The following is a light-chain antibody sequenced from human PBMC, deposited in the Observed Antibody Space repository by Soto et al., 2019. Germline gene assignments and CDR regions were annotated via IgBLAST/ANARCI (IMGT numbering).Light chain of an antibody. CDR1: QSVSSSY. Sequence: EIVLTQSPGTLSLSPGERATLSCRASQSVSSSYLAWYQQTPGQAPRLLIYGASSRATGIPDRFSGSGSGTDFTLTISRLEPEDFAVYYCQQYGSSWRTFGQGTKLEIK. J-gene: IGKJ2*01. CDR2: GAS. V-gene: IGKV3-20*01. CDR3: QQYGSSWRT.